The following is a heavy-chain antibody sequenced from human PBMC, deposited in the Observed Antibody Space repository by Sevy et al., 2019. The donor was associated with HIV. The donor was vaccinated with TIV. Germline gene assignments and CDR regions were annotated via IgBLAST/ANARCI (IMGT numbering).Heavy chain of an antibody. V-gene: IGHV3-30*18. J-gene: IGHJ4*02. D-gene: IGHD4-17*01. CDR2: ISSDGSDD. Sequence: GGSLRLSCSASGFIFSSYGMHWVRQTPGKGLEWVAIISSDGSDDFYAESVRGRFTISRDNSRNTLYLQMDSLRLEDTAIYYCAKDKEDDYGDYYFDHWGQGALLTGLL. CDR1: GFIFSSYG. CDR3: AKDKEDDYGDYYFDH.